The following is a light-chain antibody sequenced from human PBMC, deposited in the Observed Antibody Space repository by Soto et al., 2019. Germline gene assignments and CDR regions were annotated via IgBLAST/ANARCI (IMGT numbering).Light chain of an antibody. Sequence: EIVLTQSAGTLSLSPGERATLSCGASQSVSSYLAWYQQKPGQAPRLLISDASNRATGIPARFSGSGSGTDFTITISSLEPEDFAVYYCQQRSNWPPITFGQGTRLEI. CDR3: QQRSNWPPIT. CDR2: DAS. J-gene: IGKJ5*01. V-gene: IGKV3-11*01. CDR1: QSVSSY.